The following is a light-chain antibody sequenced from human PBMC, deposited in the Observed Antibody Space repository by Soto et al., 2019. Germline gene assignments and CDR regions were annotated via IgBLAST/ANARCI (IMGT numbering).Light chain of an antibody. J-gene: IGKJ1*01. Sequence: EIVLTQSPGTLSLSPGERATLSCRASQSVSSSYLAWYQHKPGQAPRLLFYGASTRATGIPDRFGVSGSGTAFTLTISRLEPEDFAVYYCHQYGSLPWTFGQGTKVEIK. CDR1: QSVSSSY. CDR3: HQYGSLPWT. CDR2: GAS. V-gene: IGKV3-20*01.